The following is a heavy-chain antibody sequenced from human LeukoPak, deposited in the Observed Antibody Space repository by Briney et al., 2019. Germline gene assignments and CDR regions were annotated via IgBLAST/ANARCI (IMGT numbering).Heavy chain of an antibody. J-gene: IGHJ3*02. CDR1: GYTFTSYG. CDR3: AREVGTTGRGDAFDI. Sequence: ASVKVSCKASGYTFTSYGISWVRQAPGQGLEWMGWISAYNGNTNYAQKLQGRVTMTTDTSTSTAYMELRSLRSDDTAVYYCAREVGTTGRGDAFDIWGQGTMVTVSS. D-gene: IGHD1-26*01. CDR2: ISAYNGNT. V-gene: IGHV1-18*01.